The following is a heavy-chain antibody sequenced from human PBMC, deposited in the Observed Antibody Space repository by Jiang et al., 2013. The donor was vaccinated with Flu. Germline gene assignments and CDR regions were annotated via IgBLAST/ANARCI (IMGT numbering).Heavy chain of an antibody. J-gene: IGHJ4*02. D-gene: IGHD3-22*01. CDR1: GGTFSSYA. Sequence: SGAEVKKPGSSVKVSCKASGGTFSSYAISWVRQAPGQGLEWMGRIIPILGIANYAQKFQGRVTITADKSTSTAYMELSSLRSEDTAVYYCARAPYDYYDSSGYYYYFDYWGQGTLVTVSS. CDR2: IIPILGIA. CDR3: ARAPYDYYDSSGYYYYFDY. V-gene: IGHV1-69*04.